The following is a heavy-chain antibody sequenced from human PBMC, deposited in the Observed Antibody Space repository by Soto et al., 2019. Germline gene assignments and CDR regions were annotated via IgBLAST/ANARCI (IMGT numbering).Heavy chain of an antibody. J-gene: IGHJ4*02. CDR2: ISSSSSYT. CDR3: ARGHSMVRGVIADY. V-gene: IGHV3-11*05. Sequence: GSLRLSCAASGFTFSDYYMSWIRQAPGKGLEWVSYISSSSSYTNYADSVKGRFTISRDNAKNSLYLQMNSLRAEDTAVYYCARGHSMVRGVIADYWGQGTLVTVSS. D-gene: IGHD3-10*01. CDR1: GFTFSDYY.